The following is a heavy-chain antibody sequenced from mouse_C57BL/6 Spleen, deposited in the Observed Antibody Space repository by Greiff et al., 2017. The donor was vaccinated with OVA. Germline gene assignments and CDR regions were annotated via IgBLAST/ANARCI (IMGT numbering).Heavy chain of an antibody. V-gene: IGHV1-20*01. CDR2: INPYNGDT. CDR3: ASVYDGYSWFAY. J-gene: IGHJ3*01. D-gene: IGHD2-3*01. Sequence: VQLQQSGPELVKPGDSVKISCKASGYSFTGYFMNWVMQSHGKSLEWIGRINPYNGDTFYNQKFKVKATLTVDKASSTAHMELRSLTSEDSAVYYCASVYDGYSWFAYWGQGTLVTVAA. CDR1: GYSFTGYF.